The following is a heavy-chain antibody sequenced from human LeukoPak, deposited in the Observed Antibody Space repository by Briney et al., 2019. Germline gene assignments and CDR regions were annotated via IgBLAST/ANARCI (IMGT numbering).Heavy chain of an antibody. CDR2: INHSGST. D-gene: IGHD2-2*01. CDR3: ARAPGPVYQPIAWFDP. J-gene: IGHJ5*02. Sequence: PSETLSLTCAVYGGSFSGYYWSWIRQPPGKGLEWIGEINHSGSTNYNPSLKSRVTISVDTSKNQFSLKLSSVTAADTAVYYCARAPGPVYQPIAWFDPWGQGTPVTVSS. CDR1: GGSFSGYY. V-gene: IGHV4-34*01.